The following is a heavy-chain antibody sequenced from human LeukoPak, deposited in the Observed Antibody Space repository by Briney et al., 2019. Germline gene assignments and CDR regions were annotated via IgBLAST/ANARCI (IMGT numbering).Heavy chain of an antibody. CDR3: AREVWDYVWGSYRYSAGNAFDI. Sequence: GGSLRLSCAASGFTFSSYSMNWVRQAPGKGLEWVSSISSSSSYIYYADSVKGRFTISRDNAKNSLYLQMNSLRAEDTAVYYCAREVWDYVWGSYRYSAGNAFDIWGQGTMVTVSS. J-gene: IGHJ3*02. V-gene: IGHV3-21*01. CDR2: ISSSSSYI. CDR1: GFTFSSYS. D-gene: IGHD3-16*02.